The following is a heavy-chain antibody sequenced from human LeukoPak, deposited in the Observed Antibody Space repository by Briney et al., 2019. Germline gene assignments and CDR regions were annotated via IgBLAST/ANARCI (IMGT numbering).Heavy chain of an antibody. D-gene: IGHD2-2*01. V-gene: IGHV4-39*01. CDR2: IYYSGST. CDR3: ARCLGYCSSTSCHYYYYYYMDV. CDR1: GGSISSSSYY. J-gene: IGHJ6*03. Sequence: SETLSLTCTVSGGSISSSSYYWGWIRQPPGKGLEWIGSIYYSGSTYYSPSLKSRVTISVDTSKNQFSLKLSSVTAADTAVYYCARCLGYCSSTSCHYYYYYYMDVWGKGTTVTVSS.